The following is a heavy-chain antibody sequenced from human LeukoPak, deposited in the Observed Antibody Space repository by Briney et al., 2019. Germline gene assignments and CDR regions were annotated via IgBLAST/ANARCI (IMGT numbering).Heavy chain of an antibody. D-gene: IGHD2-2*01. CDR2: IYYSGST. V-gene: IGHV4-31*03. CDR3: ARDSPYCSSTSCEHYYYGMDV. Sequence: SETLSLTCTVSGGSISSGGYYWSWIRQHPGKGLEWIGYIYYSGSTYYNPSLKSRVTISVDTSKNQFSLKLSSVTAADTAVYYCARDSPYCSSTSCEHYYYGMDVWGQGTTVTVSS. CDR1: GGSISSGGYY. J-gene: IGHJ6*02.